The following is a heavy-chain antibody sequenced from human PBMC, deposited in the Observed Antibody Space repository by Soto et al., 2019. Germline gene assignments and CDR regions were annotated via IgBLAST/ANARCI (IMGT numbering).Heavy chain of an antibody. D-gene: IGHD2-21*02. J-gene: IGHJ5*02. V-gene: IGHV2-5*02. CDR1: GFSLSTDRVG. CDR3: AHSPGLSWFDP. CDR2: IFWDDDK. Sequence: QITLKESGPPLVKPTQTLTLTCTFSGFSLSTDRVGVGWIRQPPGKALEWLAVIFWDDDKRYSPSLKSRLTITKDTFKNQVVLTMTNMDPVDTATYYCAHSPGLSWFDPWGQGTLVTVSS.